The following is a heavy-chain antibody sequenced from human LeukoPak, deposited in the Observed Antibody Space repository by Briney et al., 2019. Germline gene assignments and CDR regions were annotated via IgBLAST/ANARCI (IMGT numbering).Heavy chain of an antibody. D-gene: IGHD2-2*01. Sequence: GRSLRLSCAASGFTFSSYAMHWVRQAPGKGLEWVAVISYDGSNKYYADSVKGRFTISRDNSKNTLYLQMNSLRVEDTAVYYCAKDRPHNQLLKKNWGQGTLVTVSS. CDR1: GFTFSSYA. CDR3: AKDRPHNQLLKKN. CDR2: ISYDGSNK. J-gene: IGHJ4*02. V-gene: IGHV3-30-3*01.